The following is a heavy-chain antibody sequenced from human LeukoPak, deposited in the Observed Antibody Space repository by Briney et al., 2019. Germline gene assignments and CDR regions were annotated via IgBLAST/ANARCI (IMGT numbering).Heavy chain of an antibody. Sequence: SETLSLTCTVSGGSFGNYYWSWIRQPPGKGLEWIGYIYDSGTTNYNPSFKSRVTISVDTATSQFSLKLRSVTAADTAVYYCARDFSAAFDIWGQGTMVTVSS. D-gene: IGHD2/OR15-2a*01. CDR1: GGSFGNYY. CDR3: ARDFSAAFDI. CDR2: IYDSGTT. J-gene: IGHJ3*02. V-gene: IGHV4-59*01.